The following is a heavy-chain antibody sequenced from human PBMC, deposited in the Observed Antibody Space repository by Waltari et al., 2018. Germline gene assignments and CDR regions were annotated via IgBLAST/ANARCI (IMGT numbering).Heavy chain of an antibody. CDR1: GDSVSNVNW. CDR2: IHHSGCP. J-gene: IGHJ4*02. CDR3: ARHIAVARTRGFDY. D-gene: IGHD6-19*01. V-gene: IGHV4-4*02. Sequence: QLQLQESGPGLVKPSETLSLTCAVSGDSVSNVNWWSWVRQGPGKGLEWIGEIHHSGCPKFNPSLVGRVTLSLDPSKNPPSLEVKSVTGLDSAVYYCARHIAVARTRGFDYWGQGVLVSVSS.